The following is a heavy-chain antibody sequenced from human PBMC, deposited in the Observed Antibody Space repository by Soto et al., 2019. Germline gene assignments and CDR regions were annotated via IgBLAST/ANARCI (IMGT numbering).Heavy chain of an antibody. CDR3: ARIYCGDGSCSDHDAFDL. J-gene: IGHJ3*01. CDR2: IYPEDSDT. D-gene: IGHD2-15*01. V-gene: IGHV5-51*01. Sequence: EVQLVQSGAEVKKPGESLKISCSGSEDNFNTYWIGWVRQKPGKSLEWMGVIYPEDSDTKYSPSFQGQVTISAGRSISTAYLQWSSLKASDTAMYFCARIYCGDGSCSDHDAFDLWGQGTMVTVSS. CDR1: EDNFNTYW.